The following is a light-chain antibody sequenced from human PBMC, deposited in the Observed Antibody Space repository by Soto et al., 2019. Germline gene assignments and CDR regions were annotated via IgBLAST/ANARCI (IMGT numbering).Light chain of an antibody. CDR3: QQRTDWPTIT. CDR1: QGVRTS. V-gene: IGKV3-11*01. J-gene: IGKJ5*01. CDR2: VAS. Sequence: EIVLTQSPATLSLSPGERATLSCGASQGVRTSLAWYQQKHGQAPRLLIYVASKRATGIPARFSGSGSGTDFTLTISNLESEDFAIYYCQQRTDWPTITFGQGTRLEIK.